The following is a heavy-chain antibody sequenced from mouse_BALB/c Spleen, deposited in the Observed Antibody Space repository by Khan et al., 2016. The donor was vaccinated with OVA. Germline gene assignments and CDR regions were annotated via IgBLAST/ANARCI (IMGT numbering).Heavy chain of an antibody. D-gene: IGHD2-1*01. CDR3: ARDGNYEGYFDV. V-gene: IGHV14-3*02. CDR2: IDPANGNT. Sequence: VQLKESGAELVKPGASVKLSCTASGFNIKDTYMHWVKQRPEQGLEWIGRIDPANGNTKYDPKFQGKATITADTSSNTAYLQLSSLTSEDTAVYYCARDGNYEGYFDVWGAGTTVTVSS. CDR1: GFNIKDTY. J-gene: IGHJ1*01.